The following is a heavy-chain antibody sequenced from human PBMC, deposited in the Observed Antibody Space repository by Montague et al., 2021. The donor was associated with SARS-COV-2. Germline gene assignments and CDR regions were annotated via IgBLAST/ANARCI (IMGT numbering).Heavy chain of an antibody. Sequence: CAISGDSVSINSATWNWIRQSPSRGLEWLGRTYYRSMWKSDYARSVKIRIAINPDTSKNQFSLQLSSVTPEDTALYYCVRGIEAAGSYDYWGQGTLVTVSS. CDR1: GDSVSINSAT. D-gene: IGHD6-13*01. V-gene: IGHV6-1*01. J-gene: IGHJ4*02. CDR3: VRGIEAAGSYDY. CDR2: TYYRSMWKS.